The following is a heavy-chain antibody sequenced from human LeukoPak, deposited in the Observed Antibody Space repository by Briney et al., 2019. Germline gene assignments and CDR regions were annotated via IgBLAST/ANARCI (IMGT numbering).Heavy chain of an antibody. CDR2: INPNSGGT. CDR1: GYTFTGYY. CDR3: ARNGGYSSNWSDDYFDS. V-gene: IGHV1-2*02. J-gene: IGHJ4*02. D-gene: IGHD6-13*01. Sequence: ASVKVSCKASGYTFTGYYMHWVRQAPGQGLEWMGWINPNSGGTNYAQKFQGRVTMTRDTSISTAYMELSRLRSDDTAVYYCARNGGYSSNWSDDYFDSWGQGTLVTVSS.